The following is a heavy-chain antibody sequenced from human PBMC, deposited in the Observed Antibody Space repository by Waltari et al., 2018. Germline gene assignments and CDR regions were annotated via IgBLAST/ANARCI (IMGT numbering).Heavy chain of an antibody. V-gene: IGHV1-69*08. J-gene: IGHJ4*02. D-gene: IGHD5-12*01. CDR1: GGTFSSYA. Sequence: QVQLVQSGAEVKKPGSSVKVSCKASGGTFSSYAISWVRQAPGQGLEWMGRMNPIVGTANYAQKFQGRVTITADKSTSTAYMELSSLRSEDTAVYYCARAKRVATTIDYWGQGTLVTVSS. CDR2: MNPIVGTA. CDR3: ARAKRVATTIDY.